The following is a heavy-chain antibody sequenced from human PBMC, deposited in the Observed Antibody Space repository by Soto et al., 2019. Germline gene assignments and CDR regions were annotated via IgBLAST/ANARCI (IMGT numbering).Heavy chain of an antibody. D-gene: IGHD5-18*01. CDR3: ASAGAWDTAMKEYFFDY. J-gene: IGHJ4*02. CDR2: INPSGGST. Sequence: ASVKVSCKASGYTFTSYYMHCVRQAPRQGLEWMGIINPSGGSTSYAQKFQGRVTMTRDTSTSTVYMELSSLRSEDTAVYYCASAGAWDTAMKEYFFDYWGQGTLVTVSS. CDR1: GYTFTSYY. V-gene: IGHV1-46*03.